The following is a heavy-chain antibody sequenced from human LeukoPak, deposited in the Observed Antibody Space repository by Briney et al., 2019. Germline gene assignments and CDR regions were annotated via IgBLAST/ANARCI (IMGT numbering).Heavy chain of an antibody. Sequence: GGSLRLSCAASGFTFSSYSMNWVRRAPGKGLEWVSSISSSSSYIYYADSVKGRFTISRDNAKNSLYLQMNSLRAEDTAVYYCARGSLPSMPPVFWGQGTLVTVSS. CDR3: ARGSLPSMPPVF. J-gene: IGHJ4*02. V-gene: IGHV3-21*01. CDR1: GFTFSSYS. D-gene: IGHD2-2*01. CDR2: ISSSSSYI.